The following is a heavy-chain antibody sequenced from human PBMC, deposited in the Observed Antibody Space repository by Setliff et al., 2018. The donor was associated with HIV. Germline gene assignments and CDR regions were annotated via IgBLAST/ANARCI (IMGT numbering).Heavy chain of an antibody. CDR3: ARLTSGWFFAY. J-gene: IGHJ4*02. CDR2: FFYSGST. D-gene: IGHD6-19*01. Sequence: PSETLSLTCTVSGGPISSSNYYWGWIRQPPGKGLEWIGSFFYSGSTYHNPSLKSRVTISVDTSKNQFSLKLSSVTAADTAVYYCARLTSGWFFAYWGQGTLVTVPQ. V-gene: IGHV4-39*01. CDR1: GGPISSSNYY.